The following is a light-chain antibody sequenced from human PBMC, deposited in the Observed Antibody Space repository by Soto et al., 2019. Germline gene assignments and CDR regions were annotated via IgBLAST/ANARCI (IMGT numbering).Light chain of an antibody. J-gene: IGKJ2*01. Sequence: DIQMTQSPSTLSASVGDRVTITCRASQSVSNWLAWYQQKPGKVPKLLIFQASTLETGVPSRFSGSGSGTEFTPSISGLQPDDFATYYCQHYDVYPYTFGQGTKLEIK. CDR3: QHYDVYPYT. CDR1: QSVSNW. CDR2: QAS. V-gene: IGKV1-5*03.